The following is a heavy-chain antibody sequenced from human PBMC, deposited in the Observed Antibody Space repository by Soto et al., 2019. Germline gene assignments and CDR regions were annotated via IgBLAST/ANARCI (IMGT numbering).Heavy chain of an antibody. V-gene: IGHV3-33*01. CDR1: GFMFGTSG. Sequence: GGSLRLSFEASGFMFGTSGMHWVRQAPGKGLEWVSGIWLDGSERYYSDSVKGRFTISRDNSKNTLFLQMNSLRVEDTAVYFCARDASGTTSFLASWGQGTLVTVSS. CDR3: ARDASGTTSFLAS. J-gene: IGHJ5*01. CDR2: IWLDGSER. D-gene: IGHD1-1*01.